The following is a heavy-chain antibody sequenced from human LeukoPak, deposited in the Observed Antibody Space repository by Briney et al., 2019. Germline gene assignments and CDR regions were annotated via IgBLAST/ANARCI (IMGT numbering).Heavy chain of an antibody. J-gene: IGHJ4*02. CDR3: ARGPEYSSGWYGGNYYFDY. CDR1: GGSFSGYY. CDR2: INHSGST. D-gene: IGHD6-19*01. V-gene: IGHV4-34*01. Sequence: SETLSLTCAVYGGSFSGYYWSWIRQPPGKGLEWIGEINHSGSTNYNPSLKSRVTISVDTSKNQFSLKLSSVTAADTAVYYCARGPEYSSGWYGGNYYFDYWGQGTLVTVSS.